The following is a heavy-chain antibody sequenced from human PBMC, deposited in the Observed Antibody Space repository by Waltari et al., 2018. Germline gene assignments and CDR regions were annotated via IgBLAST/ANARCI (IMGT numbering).Heavy chain of an antibody. J-gene: IGHJ4*02. CDR1: GIRFSNFG. V-gene: IGHV3-33*03. CDR2: IWFDGSKQ. D-gene: IGHD4-17*01. CDR3: TRLYGDYYFDY. Sequence: QVQLVESGGGVVQPGRSLRLSCAASGIRFSNFGMQWVRQAPGKGLEWVAIIWFDGSKQSYADSVKGRFTISRDNSKNTLYLQMNSLRADDTAVYYCTRLYGDYYFDYWGQGTLVTVSS.